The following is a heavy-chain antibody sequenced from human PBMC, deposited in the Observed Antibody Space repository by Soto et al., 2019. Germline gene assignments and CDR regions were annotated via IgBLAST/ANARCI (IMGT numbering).Heavy chain of an antibody. CDR2: IYPGDSDT. Sequence: LKISCKGSGYSFTSYWIGWVRQMPGKGLEWMGIIYPGDSDTRYSPSFQGQVTISADKSISTAYLQWSSLKASDTAMYYCASARAAAGSYYYYGMDVWGQGTTVTVSS. CDR1: GYSFTSYW. V-gene: IGHV5-51*01. D-gene: IGHD6-13*01. J-gene: IGHJ6*02. CDR3: ASARAAAGSYYYYGMDV.